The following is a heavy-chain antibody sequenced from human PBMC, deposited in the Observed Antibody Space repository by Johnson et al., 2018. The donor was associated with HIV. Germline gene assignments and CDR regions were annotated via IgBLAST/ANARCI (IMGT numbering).Heavy chain of an antibody. V-gene: IGHV3-48*01. CDR1: GFTFSSYA. CDR2: ISSSGSTI. Sequence: VQLVESGGGVVQPGRSLRLSCAASGFTFSSYAMHWVRQAPGKGLEWVSYISSSGSTIYYADSVKGRFTISRDNSKNTLYLQMNSLRAEDTAVYYCATSTASDALDIWGQGTMVTVSS. D-gene: IGHD1-1*01. CDR3: ATSTASDALDI. J-gene: IGHJ3*02.